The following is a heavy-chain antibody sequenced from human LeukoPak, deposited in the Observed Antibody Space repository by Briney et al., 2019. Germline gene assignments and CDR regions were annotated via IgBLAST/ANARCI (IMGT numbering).Heavy chain of an antibody. CDR1: GGSISSGDYY. Sequence: SQTLSLTCTVSGGSISSGDYYWSWIRQPPGKGLEWIGYIYYSGSTYYNPSLKSRVTISVDTSKNQFSLKLSSVTAADTAVYYCARWEDTAMVIDYWGQGTLVTVSS. CDR2: IYYSGST. D-gene: IGHD5-18*01. J-gene: IGHJ4*02. V-gene: IGHV4-30-4*01. CDR3: ARWEDTAMVIDY.